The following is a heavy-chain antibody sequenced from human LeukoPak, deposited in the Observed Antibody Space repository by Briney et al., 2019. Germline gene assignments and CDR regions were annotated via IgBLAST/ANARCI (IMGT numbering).Heavy chain of an antibody. V-gene: IGHV3-21*01. CDR3: ARDLYGDYVGAFDI. Sequence: GGSLRLSCAASGFTFSSYSMNWVRQAPGKGLEWVSSISSSSSYIYYADSVKGRFTISRDNAKNSLYLQMNSLRAEDTAVYYCARDLYGDYVGAFDIWGQGTMVTVSS. J-gene: IGHJ3*02. CDR2: ISSSSSYI. CDR1: GFTFSSYS. D-gene: IGHD4-17*01.